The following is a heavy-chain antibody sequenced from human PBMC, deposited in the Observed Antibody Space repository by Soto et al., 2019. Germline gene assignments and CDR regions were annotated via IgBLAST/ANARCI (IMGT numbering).Heavy chain of an antibody. V-gene: IGHV3-15*01. CDR1: GFTFSNVW. CDR2: IKSRTENETT. CDR3: VTVVPHAHRWFDY. J-gene: IGHJ4*02. Sequence: GHLVESGGGFVKPGGSLTLSCAASGFTFSNVWLSWVRQGPGKGLEWLGRIKSRTENETTDYASPARGRFIISRDDAKNMLYLQLNRLKSEDTGVYYCVTVVPHAHRWFDYWGQGTPVTVSA. D-gene: IGHD2-2*01.